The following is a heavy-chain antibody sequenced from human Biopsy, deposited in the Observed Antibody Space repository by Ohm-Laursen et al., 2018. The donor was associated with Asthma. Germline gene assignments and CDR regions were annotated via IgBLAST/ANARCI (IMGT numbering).Heavy chain of an antibody. J-gene: IGHJ3*02. CDR2: IWYDGRKK. CDR1: GFSISSYG. V-gene: IGHV3-33*01. CDR3: ARAYGGSFFSGSSDI. D-gene: IGHD4-23*01. Sequence: SLRLSCSASGFSISSYGMHWVRQAPGKGLEWVSFIWYDGRKKTYADSVKGRFTISRDNSKNTLYLQMNSLRAEDTAVYYCARAYGGSFFSGSSDIWGQGTMVTVSS.